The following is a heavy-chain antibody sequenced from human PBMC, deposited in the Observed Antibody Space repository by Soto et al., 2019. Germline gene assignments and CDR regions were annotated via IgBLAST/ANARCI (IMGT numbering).Heavy chain of an antibody. CDR3: ARGYSGYDLFDY. Sequence: QVQLVQSGAEVQKPGSSVKVSCKASGGTFSSYAITWVRQAPGQGLEWMGGIIPIFGTANYAQKFQGRVTITEDESTSTAYMELSSLRAEDTAVYYCARGYSGYDLFDYWGQGTLVTVSS. D-gene: IGHD5-12*01. CDR1: GGTFSSYA. CDR2: IIPIFGTA. J-gene: IGHJ4*02. V-gene: IGHV1-69*01.